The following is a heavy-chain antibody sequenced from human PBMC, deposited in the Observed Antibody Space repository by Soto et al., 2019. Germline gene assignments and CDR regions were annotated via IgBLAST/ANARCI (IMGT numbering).Heavy chain of an antibody. CDR3: ARAPVRDWFDP. Sequence: SETLSLTCTVPSGSINNYYWSWIRQPAGKGLEWIGRRYSSGNTNYNPSLKSRVSMSLDTSKNQFSLKLRPVTAADTAVYYCARAPVRDWFDPWGQGTLVTVSS. CDR1: SGSINNYY. D-gene: IGHD3-16*02. V-gene: IGHV4-4*07. CDR2: RYSSGNT. J-gene: IGHJ5*02.